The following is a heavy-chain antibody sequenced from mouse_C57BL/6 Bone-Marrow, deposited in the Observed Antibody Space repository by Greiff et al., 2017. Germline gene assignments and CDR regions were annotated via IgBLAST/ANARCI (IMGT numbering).Heavy chain of an antibody. Sequence: QVTLKESGPGILQSSQTLSLTCSFSGFSLSTSGMGVSWIRQPSGKGLEWLAHIYWDDDKRYNPSLKSRLTISKDTSRNQVFLKITSVDTADTATYYCARRSALRPWYFDVWGTGTTVTVSS. CDR1: GFSLSTSGMG. D-gene: IGHD1-1*01. CDR2: IYWDDDK. J-gene: IGHJ1*03. CDR3: ARRSALRPWYFDV. V-gene: IGHV8-12*01.